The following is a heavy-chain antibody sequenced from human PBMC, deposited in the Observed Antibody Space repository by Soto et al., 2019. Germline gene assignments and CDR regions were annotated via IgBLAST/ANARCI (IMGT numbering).Heavy chain of an antibody. Sequence: PVVLMRLSCAAAGFTFSNHAMSLVRQAPGKGLEWVSAISGSGGSTYYADSVKGRFTISRDNSKNTLYLQMNSLRAEDTAVYYCAKDFYSGTTVVFHNWFDPWGQGTLVTVSS. J-gene: IGHJ5*02. CDR1: GFTFSNHA. CDR3: AKDFYSGTTVVFHNWFDP. D-gene: IGHD1-1*01. CDR2: ISGSGGST. V-gene: IGHV3-23*01.